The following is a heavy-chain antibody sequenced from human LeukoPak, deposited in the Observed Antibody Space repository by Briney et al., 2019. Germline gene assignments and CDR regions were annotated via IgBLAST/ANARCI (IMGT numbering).Heavy chain of an antibody. CDR3: TTLPTFLTGTTSGDY. CDR2: IKSKTDGGTT. J-gene: IGHJ4*02. CDR1: GFTFSNAW. D-gene: IGHD1-7*01. Sequence: GGSLRFSCAASGFTFSNAWMNWVRQAPGKGLEWVGRIKSKTDGGTTDYAAPVKGRFTISRDDSKNTLYLQMNSLKTEDTAVYYCTTLPTFLTGTTSGDYWGQGTLVTVSS. V-gene: IGHV3-15*07.